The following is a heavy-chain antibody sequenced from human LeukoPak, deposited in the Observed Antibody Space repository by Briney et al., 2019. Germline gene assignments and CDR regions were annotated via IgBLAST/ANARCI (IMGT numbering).Heavy chain of an antibody. Sequence: GASVKVSCKASGYTFTSYDINWVRQATGQGLEWMGWMNPNSGNTGYAQKFQGRVTMTRNTSISTAYMELSSLRSEDTAVYYCATIGYCTSNSCYYGAEFDYWAQGTLVTVSS. J-gene: IGHJ4*02. CDR3: ATIGYCTSNSCYYGAEFDY. CDR1: GYTFTSYD. CDR2: MNPNSGNT. D-gene: IGHD2-2*01. V-gene: IGHV1-8*01.